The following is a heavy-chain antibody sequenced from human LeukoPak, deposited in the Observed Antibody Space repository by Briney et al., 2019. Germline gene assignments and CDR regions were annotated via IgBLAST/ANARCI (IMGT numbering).Heavy chain of an antibody. J-gene: IGHJ6*03. D-gene: IGHD6-13*01. V-gene: IGHV4-34*01. CDR1: GGSFSGYY. CDR3: ARGGLYSSSPSYMDV. CDR2: INHSGST. Sequence: PSETLSLTCAVYGGSFSGYYWSWIRQPPGKGLEWIGEINHSGSTNYNPSLKSRVTISVDTSKNQFSLKLSSVTAADTAVYYCARGGLYSSSPSYMDVWGKGTTVTVSS.